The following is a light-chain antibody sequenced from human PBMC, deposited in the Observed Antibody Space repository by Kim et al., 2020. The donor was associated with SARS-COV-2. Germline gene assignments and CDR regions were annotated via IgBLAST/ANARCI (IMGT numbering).Light chain of an antibody. CDR1: SLRSYY. CDR2: GKN. CDR3: NSRDSNDYVV. Sequence: VALGQTVSITCQGASLRSYYATWYQQTPGQAPILVIYGKNNRPSGFPDRFSGSSSGNTASLTITGTQAGDEADYYCNSRDSNDYVVFGGGTQLTVL. V-gene: IGLV3-19*01. J-gene: IGLJ2*01.